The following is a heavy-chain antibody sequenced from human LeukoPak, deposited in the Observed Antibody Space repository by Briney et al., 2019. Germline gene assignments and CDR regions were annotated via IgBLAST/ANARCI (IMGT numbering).Heavy chain of an antibody. J-gene: IGHJ4*02. V-gene: IGHV3-23*01. CDR3: ARGAGYNYPYYFDY. CDR1: GFTFSSYA. Sequence: GGSLRLSCAASGFTFSSYAMSWVRQAPGKGLEWVSGISGNGGSTHYADSVKGRFTISRDNYKNTLYLQMNSLRAEDTAVYYCARGAGYNYPYYFDYWGQGTLVTVSS. D-gene: IGHD5-24*01. CDR2: ISGNGGST.